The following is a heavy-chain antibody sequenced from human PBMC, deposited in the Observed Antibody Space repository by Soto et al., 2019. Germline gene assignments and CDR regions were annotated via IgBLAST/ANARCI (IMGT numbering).Heavy chain of an antibody. CDR3: ARRARPDFYYMDV. CDR2: ISTNGVGT. J-gene: IGHJ6*03. Sequence: EVQLVESGGGLAQPGGSLRLSCAASGFTLSGYAMDLVRQAPGKGLEYVSGISTNGVGTYYANSVQGRFTIPRDNSKNTVYLQMGSLRPEDMAVYYCARRARPDFYYMDVWGKGTTVTVSS. D-gene: IGHD6-6*01. V-gene: IGHV3-64*01. CDR1: GFTLSGYA.